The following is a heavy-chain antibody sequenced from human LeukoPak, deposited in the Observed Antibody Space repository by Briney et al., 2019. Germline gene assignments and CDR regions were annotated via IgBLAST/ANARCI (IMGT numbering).Heavy chain of an antibody. Sequence: ASVKVSCKASGYTFTGYYMHWVRQAPGQGLEWMGWINPNSGGTNYAQKFQGRVTMTRDTSISTAYMELNRLRSDDTTVYYCARDRDYGSGIFDYWGQGTLVTVSS. CDR3: ARDRDYGSGIFDY. D-gene: IGHD3-10*01. CDR1: GYTFTGYY. J-gene: IGHJ4*02. V-gene: IGHV1-2*02. CDR2: INPNSGGT.